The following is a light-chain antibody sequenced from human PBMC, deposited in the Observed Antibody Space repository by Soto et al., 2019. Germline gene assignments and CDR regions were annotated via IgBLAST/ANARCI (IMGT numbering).Light chain of an antibody. V-gene: IGLV2-14*01. CDR1: SSDVGGYNY. CDR2: EVS. Sequence: QSALTQPASVSGSPGQTITISCTGTSSDVGGYNYLSWYQQHPGKAPNVMIYEVSTRPSGVSNRCSGSKSGNTASLTISGLQAEDEADYFCSSYTTSGTPGFGGGTKLTVL. CDR3: SSYTTSGTPG. J-gene: IGLJ3*02.